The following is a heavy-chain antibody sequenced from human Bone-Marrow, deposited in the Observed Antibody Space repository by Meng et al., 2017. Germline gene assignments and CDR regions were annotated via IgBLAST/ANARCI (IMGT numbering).Heavy chain of an antibody. Sequence: SLKISCAASGFTFDDYAMHWVRQAPGKGLEWVSGISWNSGSIGYADSVKGRFTISRDNAKNTLYLQMNSLRAEDTAVYYCAREVDCSSTSCYSFDYYYGMDVWGQGTTVTVSS. CDR1: GFTFDDYA. D-gene: IGHD2-2*01. CDR3: AREVDCSSTSCYSFDYYYGMDV. CDR2: ISWNSGSI. V-gene: IGHV3-9*01. J-gene: IGHJ6*02.